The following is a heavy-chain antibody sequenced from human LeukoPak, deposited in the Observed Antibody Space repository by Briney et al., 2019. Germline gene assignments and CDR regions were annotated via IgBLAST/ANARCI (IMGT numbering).Heavy chain of an antibody. J-gene: IGHJ4*02. D-gene: IGHD5-24*01. Sequence: GRSLRLSCAASGFTFSSYAMSWVRQAPGKGLEWVSAISGSGGSTYYADSVKGRFTISRDNSKNTLYLQMNSLRAEDTAVYYCAKDGPNERWLQYYFDYWGQGTLVTVSS. CDR3: AKDGPNERWLQYYFDY. CDR1: GFTFSSYA. V-gene: IGHV3-23*01. CDR2: ISGSGGST.